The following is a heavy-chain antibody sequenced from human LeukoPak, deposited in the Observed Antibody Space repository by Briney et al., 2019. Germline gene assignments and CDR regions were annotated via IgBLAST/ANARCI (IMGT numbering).Heavy chain of an antibody. V-gene: IGHV4-39*01. J-gene: IGHJ6*02. CDR2: IYYSGST. CDR1: GGSISSSSYY. Sequence: PSETLSLTCTVSGGSISSSSYYWGWIRQPPGKGLEWIGSIYYSGSTYYNPSLKSRVTISVDTSKNQFSLKLSSVTAADTAVYYCARRDRIAAAGYYYYGMDVWGQGTTVTVSS. CDR3: ARRDRIAAAGYYYYGMDV. D-gene: IGHD6-13*01.